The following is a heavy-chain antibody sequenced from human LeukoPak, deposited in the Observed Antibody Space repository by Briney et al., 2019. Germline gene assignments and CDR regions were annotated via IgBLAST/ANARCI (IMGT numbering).Heavy chain of an antibody. V-gene: IGHV4-59*02. Sequence: SETLSLTCTVSGGSVSSYYWSWIRQPPGKGLEWIGYIYYSGSTNYNPSLKSRVTISVDTSKNQFSQKLSSVTAADTAVYYCARAPSGYSYGSGWFDPWGQGTLVTVSS. J-gene: IGHJ5*02. D-gene: IGHD5-18*01. CDR3: ARAPSGYSYGSGWFDP. CDR1: GGSVSSYY. CDR2: IYYSGST.